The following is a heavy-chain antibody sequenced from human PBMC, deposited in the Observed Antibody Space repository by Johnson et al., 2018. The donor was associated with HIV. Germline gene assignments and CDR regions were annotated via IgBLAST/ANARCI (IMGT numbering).Heavy chain of an antibody. CDR1: GFTFDDYT. J-gene: IGHJ3*02. CDR2: ISWNSGKR. V-gene: IGHV3-9*01. CDR3: ARDRDFESARHAFDI. Sequence: VQLVESGGVVVQPGGSLRLSCAASGFTFDDYTMHWVRQAPGKGLEWVADISWNSGKRDYADSVKGRFTISRDNAKNSLYLQMNSLRADDTALYYCARDRDFESARHAFDIWGQGTMVTVSS.